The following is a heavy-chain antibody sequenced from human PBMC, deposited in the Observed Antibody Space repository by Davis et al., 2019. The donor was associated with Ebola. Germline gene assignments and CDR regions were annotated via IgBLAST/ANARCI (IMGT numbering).Heavy chain of an antibody. CDR3: ARDQVGYSYGSSGYYYYGMDV. V-gene: IGHV4-4*02. D-gene: IGHD5-18*01. J-gene: IGHJ6*02. CDR2: IYHSGST. Sequence: SETLSLTCAVSGGSISSSNWWSWVRQPPGKGLEWIGEIYHSGSTNYNPSLKSRVTISVDTSKNQFSLKLSSVTAADTAVYYCARDQVGYSYGSSGYYYYGMDVWGQGTTVTVSS. CDR1: GGSISSSNW.